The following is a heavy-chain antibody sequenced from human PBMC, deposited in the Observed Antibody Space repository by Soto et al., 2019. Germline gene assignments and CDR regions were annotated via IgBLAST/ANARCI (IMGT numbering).Heavy chain of an antibody. CDR3: AKGGCSGGNCSPNWFDP. CDR1: GFTFGSHA. Sequence: SGGSLRLSCAASGFTFGSHAMTWVRQAPGKGLEWVSSISGSGGNTYYADSVKGRFTISRDNSKNTLYLQMNSLRAEDTAVYYCAKGGCSGGNCSPNWFDPWGQGTLVTVSS. D-gene: IGHD2-15*01. J-gene: IGHJ5*02. V-gene: IGHV3-23*01. CDR2: ISGSGGNT.